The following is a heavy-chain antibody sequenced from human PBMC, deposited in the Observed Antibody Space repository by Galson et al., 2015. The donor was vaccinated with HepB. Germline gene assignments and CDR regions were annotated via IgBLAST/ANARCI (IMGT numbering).Heavy chain of an antibody. D-gene: IGHD2-15*01. V-gene: IGHV3-23*01. J-gene: IGHJ4*02. CDR2: ISGGGGGT. CDR3: AKDGIMVANNPYHFHY. Sequence: SLRLSCAASGFSFTRYAMTWVRQAPGKGLEWVSAISGGGGGTYYADSVKGRFTVSRDNSKNTLLLQLNSLRAEDTAMYFCAKDGIMVANNPYHFHYWGQGTLVTVSS. CDR1: GFSFTRYA.